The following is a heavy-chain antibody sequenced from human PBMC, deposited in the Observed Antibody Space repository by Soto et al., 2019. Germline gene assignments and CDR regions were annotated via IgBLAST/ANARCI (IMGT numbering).Heavy chain of an antibody. CDR2: IYYSGST. CDR1: GGSVTSYY. Sequence: TSETLALTCTVSGGSVTSYYWSWIRQPPGKGMEWIAYIYYSGSTNYNPSLKSRVTVAVDMSKTQFSLTLTSVTAADTAVYYCARATDYTQIASYHYGLDVWGQGTKVTVSS. CDR3: ARATDYTQIASYHYGLDV. V-gene: IGHV4-59*02. D-gene: IGHD4-4*01. J-gene: IGHJ6*02.